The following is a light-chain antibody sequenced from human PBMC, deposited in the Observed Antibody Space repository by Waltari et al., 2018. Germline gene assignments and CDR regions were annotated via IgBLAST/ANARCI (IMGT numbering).Light chain of an antibody. V-gene: IGLV1-47*01. CDR1: RSNIGSNH. CDR3: ASWDFSLTVWV. Sequence: QSVLTQPPSASGTPGQKVTISCSGGRSNIGSNHVHWYQHFPGSAPKLLFYRDNQRHSGVPARFSVSKSGTSASLAITDLRPEDEADYYCASWDFSLTVWVFGGGSRLTVL. CDR2: RDN. J-gene: IGLJ3*02.